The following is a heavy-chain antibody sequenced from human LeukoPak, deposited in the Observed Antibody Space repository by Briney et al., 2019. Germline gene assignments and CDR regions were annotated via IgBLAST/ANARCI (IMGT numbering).Heavy chain of an antibody. CDR3: AKATGDFYYYGMDV. CDR2: INSDGSST. J-gene: IGHJ6*02. Sequence: PGGSLRLSCAASGFTFSSYWMHWVRQAPGKGLVWVSRINSDGSSTSYADSVKGRFTISRDNAKNSLYLQMNSLRAEDTALYYCAKATGDFYYYGMDVWGQGTTVTVSS. CDR1: GFTFSSYW. D-gene: IGHD1-14*01. V-gene: IGHV3-74*01.